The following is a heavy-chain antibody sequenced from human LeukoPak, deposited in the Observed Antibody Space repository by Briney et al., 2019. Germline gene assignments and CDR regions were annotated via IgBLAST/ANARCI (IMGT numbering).Heavy chain of an antibody. CDR1: GYTFTGYY. J-gene: IGHJ4*02. D-gene: IGHD6-13*01. V-gene: IGHV1-2*02. CDR2: INPNSGGT. CDR3: ARDGTNPFGGSSWYIDY. Sequence: GASVKVSCKASGYTFTGYYMHWVRQAPGQGLEWMGWINPNSGGTNYAQKFQGRVTMTRDTSISTAYMELSRLRSDDTAVYYCARDGTNPFGGSSWYIDYWGQGTLVTVSS.